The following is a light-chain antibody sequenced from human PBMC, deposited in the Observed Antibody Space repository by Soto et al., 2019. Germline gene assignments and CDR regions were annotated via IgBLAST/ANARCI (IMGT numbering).Light chain of an antibody. Sequence: QSVLTQPPSAXGSPGQSVTISCTGSSSDVGNYNYVSWYQQHPGKAPKLMIQEVTKRPSWVPDRFSGSKSGNTASLTVSGLQAEDEADYYCSSYAGNNIFVFGTGTKATVL. CDR3: SSYAGNNIFV. CDR2: EVT. J-gene: IGLJ1*01. V-gene: IGLV2-8*01. CDR1: SSDVGNYNY.